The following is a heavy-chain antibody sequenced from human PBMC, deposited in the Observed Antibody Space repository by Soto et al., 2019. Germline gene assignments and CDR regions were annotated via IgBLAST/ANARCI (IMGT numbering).Heavy chain of an antibody. V-gene: IGHV4-39*01. CDR3: ARRSGIAAAWDFDY. Sequence: PSETLSLTCTVSSGSISSSSYYWGWIRQPPGKGLEWIGSIYYSGSTYYNPSLKSRVTISVDTSKNQFSLKLSSVTAADTAVYYCARRSGIAAAWDFDYWGQGTLVTVSS. J-gene: IGHJ4*02. CDR1: SGSISSSSYY. D-gene: IGHD6-13*01. CDR2: IYYSGST.